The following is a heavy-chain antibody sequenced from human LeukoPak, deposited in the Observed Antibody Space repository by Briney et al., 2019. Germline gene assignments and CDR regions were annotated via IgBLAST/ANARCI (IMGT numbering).Heavy chain of an antibody. J-gene: IGHJ4*02. D-gene: IGHD3-10*01. CDR1: GFTFSSYW. CDR2: INSDGSST. CDR3: ARGRRITMVRGVIINNLVDY. Sequence: PGGSLRLSCAASGFTFSSYWMHWVRQAPGKGLVWVSRINSDGSSTSYADSVKGRFTISRDNAKNTLYLQMYSLRAEDTAVYYCARGRRITMVRGVIINNLVDYWGQGTLVTVSS. V-gene: IGHV3-74*01.